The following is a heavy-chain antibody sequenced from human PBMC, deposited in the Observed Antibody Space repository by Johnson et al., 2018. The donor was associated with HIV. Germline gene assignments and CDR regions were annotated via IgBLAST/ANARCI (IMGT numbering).Heavy chain of an antibody. V-gene: IGHV3-9*01. D-gene: IGHD6-6*01. Sequence: VQLVESGGGLVQPGRSLRLSCAASGFTFDDYAMHWVRQAPGKGLEWVSGISWNSGSIGYADSVKGPFTISRDNAKNSLYLQMNSLRAEDTALYYCARDSSNSFRFEMYAFDIWGQGTMVTVSS. J-gene: IGHJ3*02. CDR2: ISWNSGSI. CDR3: ARDSSNSFRFEMYAFDI. CDR1: GFTFDDYA.